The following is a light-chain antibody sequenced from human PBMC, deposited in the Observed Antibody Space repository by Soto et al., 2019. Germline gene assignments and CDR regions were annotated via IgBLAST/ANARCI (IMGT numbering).Light chain of an antibody. J-gene: IGKJ2*01. CDR1: QSIISY. V-gene: IGKV1-39*01. Sequence: DIQMTQSPSSLSASVGDRVTITCRASQSIISYLNWYQQKPGKAPKLLIYAASNLQSGVPSRFSGSGSGTDFTLTISSLLPEDFATYFCQQSYSTPLTFGQGTKLEIK. CDR2: AAS. CDR3: QQSYSTPLT.